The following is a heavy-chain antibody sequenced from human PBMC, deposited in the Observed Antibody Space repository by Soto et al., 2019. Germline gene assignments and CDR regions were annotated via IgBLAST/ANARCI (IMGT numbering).Heavy chain of an antibody. CDR3: ASIAHFRPVIQAMPVAGSRDATFDL. CDR1: GFTFSFYA. Sequence: QVQLVESGGGVVHPGGSLRLSCAASGFTFSFYAMHWVRQAPGKGLEWVAVISYDGRQMFFTESVKGRISISRDKSKNTLFLQMDTLRPEDTAVYYYASIAHFRPVIQAMPVAGSRDATFDLWGQGTLVTVSS. D-gene: IGHD6-19*01. J-gene: IGHJ3*01. CDR2: ISYDGRQM. V-gene: IGHV3-30*04.